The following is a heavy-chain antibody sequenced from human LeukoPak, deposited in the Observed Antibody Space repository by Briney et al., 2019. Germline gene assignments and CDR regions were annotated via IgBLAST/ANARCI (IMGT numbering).Heavy chain of an antibody. CDR2: TYYRSKWYN. CDR1: GDSVSSNSAA. V-gene: IGHV6-1*01. D-gene: IGHD3-3*01. CDR3: ARGYTYYDFWSGYRPDAFDI. J-gene: IGHJ3*02. Sequence: SQTLSLTCAISGDSVSSNSAAWNWIRQSPSRGLEWLGRTYYRSKWYNDYAVSVKSRITINPDTSKNQFSLQLNSVTPEDTALYYCARGYTYYDFWSGYRPDAFDIWGQETMVTVSS.